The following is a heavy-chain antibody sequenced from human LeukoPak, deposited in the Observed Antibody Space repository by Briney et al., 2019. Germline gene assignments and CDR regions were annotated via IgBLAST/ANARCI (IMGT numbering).Heavy chain of an antibody. V-gene: IGHV1-18*04. CDR2: ISAYNGNT. D-gene: IGHD3-10*01. CDR1: GYTFTGYG. Sequence: ASVKVSCKASGYTFTGYGISWVRQAPGQGLEWMGWISAYNGNTNYAQKLQGRVTMTTDTSTSTAYMELRSLRSDDTAVYYCARYDTMVRGGIAHRGTIDYWGQGTLVTVSS. CDR3: ARYDTMVRGGIAHRGTIDY. J-gene: IGHJ4*02.